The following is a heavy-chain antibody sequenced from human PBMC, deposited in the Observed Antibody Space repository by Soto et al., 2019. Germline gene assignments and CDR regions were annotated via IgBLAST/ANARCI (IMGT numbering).Heavy chain of an antibody. CDR3: AGSLINYDFWSGYYYYGMDV. J-gene: IGHJ6*02. D-gene: IGHD3-3*01. CDR2: IYYSGST. V-gene: IGHV4-59*01. CDR1: GGSISSYY. Sequence: KTSETLSLTCTVSGGSISSYYWSWIRQPPGKGLEWIGYIYYSGSTNYNPSLKSRVTISVDTSKNQFSLKLSSVTAADTAVYYCAGSLINYDFWSGYYYYGMDVWGQGTTVTVSS.